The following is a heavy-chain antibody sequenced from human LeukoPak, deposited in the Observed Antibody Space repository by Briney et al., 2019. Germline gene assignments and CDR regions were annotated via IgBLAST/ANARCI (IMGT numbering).Heavy chain of an antibody. D-gene: IGHD1-26*01. CDR1: RYSFTGYY. Sequence: GASVKLSCKASRYSFTGYYMHWVRQAPGQGLGWMGLNNPNSGDTNHAQKFQGRVTMTRDTSISTAYMELSRLRSDDTAVYYCAREVSGSYGADYWGQGTLVTVSS. CDR2: NNPNSGDT. CDR3: AREVSGSYGADY. V-gene: IGHV1-2*02. J-gene: IGHJ4*02.